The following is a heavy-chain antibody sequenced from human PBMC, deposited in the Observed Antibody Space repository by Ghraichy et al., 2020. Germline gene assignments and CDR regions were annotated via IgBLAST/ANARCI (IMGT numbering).Heavy chain of an antibody. CDR1: GFTVRNYA. D-gene: IGHD1-26*01. V-gene: IGHV3-23*01. Sequence: GSLRLSCAASGFTVRNYAMTWVRQGPGEGLEWVSTIAAGGAGTFYADSVRGRFTVSSDNSRLYLQMNSLRAEDTAVYYCAKGASGSYLSSRVFDHWGQGTLVTVSS. J-gene: IGHJ4*02. CDR2: IAAGGAGT. CDR3: AKGASGSYLSSRVFDH.